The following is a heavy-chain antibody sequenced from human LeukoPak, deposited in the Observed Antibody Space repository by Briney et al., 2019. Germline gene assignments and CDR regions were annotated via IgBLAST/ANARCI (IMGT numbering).Heavy chain of an antibody. CDR3: ARGTA. CDR1: GYIFSNYG. Sequence: ASVKVSCKASGYIFSNYGISWVRQAPGQGLEWMGWISGYNGKTNYAQKFQGRVTITRNTSISTAYMELSSLRSEDTAVYYCARGTAWGQGTLVTVSS. J-gene: IGHJ5*02. V-gene: IGHV1-18*01. CDR2: ISGYNGKT.